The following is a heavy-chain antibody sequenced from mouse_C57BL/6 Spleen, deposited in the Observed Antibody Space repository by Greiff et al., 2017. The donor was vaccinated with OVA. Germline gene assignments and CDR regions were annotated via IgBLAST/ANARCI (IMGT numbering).Heavy chain of an antibody. CDR3: ARSSPYGSSYVTFWYFDV. CDR1: GYSFTDYN. Sequence: LEESGPELVKPGASVKISCKASGYSFTDYNMNWVKQSNGKSLEWIGVINPNYGTTSYNQKFKGKATLTVDQSSSTAYMQLNSLTSEDSAVYYCARSSPYGSSYVTFWYFDVWGTGTTVTVSS. CDR2: INPNYGTT. D-gene: IGHD1-1*01. V-gene: IGHV1-39*01. J-gene: IGHJ1*03.